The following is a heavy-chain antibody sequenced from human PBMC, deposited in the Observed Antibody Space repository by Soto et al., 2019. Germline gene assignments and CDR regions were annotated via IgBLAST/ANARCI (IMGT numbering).Heavy chain of an antibody. CDR3: ARGRYCISTSCYDSWFDP. J-gene: IGHJ5*02. Sequence: QVQLVQSGAEVKKPGSSVKVSCKASGGTFSSYAISWVRQAPGQGLEWMGGIIPIFGTANYAQKFQGRVTITADESTSTAYMEPSSLRSEDTAVYYCARGRYCISTSCYDSWFDPWGQGTLVTVSS. D-gene: IGHD2-2*01. CDR1: GGTFSSYA. CDR2: IIPIFGTA. V-gene: IGHV1-69*12.